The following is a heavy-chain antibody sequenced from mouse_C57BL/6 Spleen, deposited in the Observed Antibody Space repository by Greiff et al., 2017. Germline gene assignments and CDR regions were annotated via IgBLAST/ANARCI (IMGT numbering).Heavy chain of an antibody. D-gene: IGHD2-5*01. J-gene: IGHJ2*01. CDR1: GYTFTDYY. V-gene: IGHV1-76*01. CDR3: ARDYSNYRGYFDY. Sequence: QVHVKQSGAELVRPGASVKLSCKASGYTFTDYYINWVKQRPGQGLEWIARIYPGSGNTYYNEKFKGKATLTAEKSSSTAYMQLSSLTSEDSAVYFWARDYSNYRGYFDYWGQGTTLTVSS. CDR2: IYPGSGNT.